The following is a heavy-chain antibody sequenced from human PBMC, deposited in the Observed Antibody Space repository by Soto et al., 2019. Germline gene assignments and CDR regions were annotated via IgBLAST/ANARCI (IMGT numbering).Heavy chain of an antibody. CDR1: GGSFSGYY. CDR2: INHSGST. J-gene: IGHJ6*02. Sequence: SETLSLTCAVYGGSFSGYYWSWIRQPPGKGLEWIGEINHSGSTNYNPSLKSRFTISVDTSKNQFSLKLSSVTAADTAVYYCARARCSSTSCFSSSAGGMDVWGQGTTVTVSS. V-gene: IGHV4-34*01. CDR3: ARARCSSTSCFSSSAGGMDV. D-gene: IGHD2-2*01.